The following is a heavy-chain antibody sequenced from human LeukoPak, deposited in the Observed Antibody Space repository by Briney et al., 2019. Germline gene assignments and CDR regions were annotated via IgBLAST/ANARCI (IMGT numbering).Heavy chain of an antibody. CDR1: GGTFSSYA. V-gene: IGHV1-8*02. CDR3: ARGPNLYFDWLLEVGGDNWFDP. J-gene: IGHJ5*02. CDR2: MNPNSGNT. Sequence: GASVKVSCKASGGTFSSYAINWVRQATGQGLEWMGWMNPNSGNTGYAQKFQGRVTMTRNTSISTAYMELSSLRSEDTAVYYCARGPNLYFDWLLEVGGDNWFDPWGQGTLVTVSS. D-gene: IGHD3-9*01.